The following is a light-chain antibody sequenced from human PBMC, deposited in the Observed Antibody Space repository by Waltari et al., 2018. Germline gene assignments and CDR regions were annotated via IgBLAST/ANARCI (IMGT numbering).Light chain of an antibody. CDR2: GSS. V-gene: IGKV3-20*01. J-gene: IGKJ4*01. CDR3: QQYDISPRT. Sequence: CTASQTVRTTYLAWYQQKPGQAPPLLIYGSSSRATGIPDRFSRSGSGTDFSLTISSLEPEDFAVYYCQQYDISPRTLGGGTKVEIK. CDR1: QTVRTTY.